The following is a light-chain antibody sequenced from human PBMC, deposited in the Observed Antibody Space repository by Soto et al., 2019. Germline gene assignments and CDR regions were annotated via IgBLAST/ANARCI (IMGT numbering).Light chain of an antibody. Sequence: DIQMTQSPSSLSASVGDRVTITCQASQDISNYLNWYQQKPGKAPKLLIYDASNLETGVPSRFSGSGSGTDFTFTISSLQPEDIATYYCQHYNYYSPWTFGQGTKVEVK. CDR3: QHYNYYSPWT. CDR2: DAS. CDR1: QDISNY. V-gene: IGKV1-33*01. J-gene: IGKJ1*01.